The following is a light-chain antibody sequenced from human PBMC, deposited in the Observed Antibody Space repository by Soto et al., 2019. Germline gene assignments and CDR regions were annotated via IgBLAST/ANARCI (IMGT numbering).Light chain of an antibody. J-gene: IGKJ2*01. CDR1: QSVSTY. CDR2: GVS. V-gene: IGKV1-39*01. CDR3: QQTYMVPYT. Sequence: DIQMTQFPSSLSASVGERVTITCRASQSVSTYLSWYVQEPGSAPKLLIYGVSKLESGIAPRFTGSGLATDFTLTINSLQPEDFAVYFCQQTYMVPYTFGQETKVEI.